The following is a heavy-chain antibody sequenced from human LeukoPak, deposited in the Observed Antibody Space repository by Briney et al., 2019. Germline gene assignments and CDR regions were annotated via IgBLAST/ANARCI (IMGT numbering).Heavy chain of an antibody. D-gene: IGHD6-13*01. J-gene: IGHJ4*02. CDR2: IKYDGTVK. CDR1: GFNLRTSW. V-gene: IGHV3-7*01. CDR3: ARDPDSSSFDY. Sequence: PGGSLRLSCTASGFNLRTSWMNWVRQSPAKGLEFLANIKYDGTVKNYADSVKGRFTISRDNPRNSLYLQMDSLRAEDTAVYYCARDPDSSSFDYWGQGALVTVSS.